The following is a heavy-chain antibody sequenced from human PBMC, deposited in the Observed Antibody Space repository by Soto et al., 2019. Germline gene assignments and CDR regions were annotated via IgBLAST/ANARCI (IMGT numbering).Heavy chain of an antibody. CDR3: ARLGYGYYFDY. Sequence: PGESLKISCKGSGYRFTNSWITWVRQMPGKGLEWMGRIDPSDSYTNYSPSFQGHVTISVDESISTAYLQWGSLKASDTAIYYCARLGYGYYFDYWGQGTLVTVSS. V-gene: IGHV5-10-1*01. CDR1: GYRFTNSW. CDR2: IDPSDSYT. D-gene: IGHD1-1*01. J-gene: IGHJ4*02.